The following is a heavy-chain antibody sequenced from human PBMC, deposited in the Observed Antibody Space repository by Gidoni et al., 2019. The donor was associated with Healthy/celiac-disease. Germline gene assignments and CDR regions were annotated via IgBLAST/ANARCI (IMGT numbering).Heavy chain of an antibody. D-gene: IGHD2-2*01. V-gene: IGHV3-23*04. CDR2: ISGSGGST. J-gene: IGHJ3*02. CDR1: GFTFSSYA. CDR3: ANQGYCSSTSCFDAFDI. Sequence: EVQLVESGGGLVQPGGSLRLSCAASGFTFSSYAMGWVRPAPGKGLEWVAAISGSGGSTYYADSVNGRFTISRDNSKNTLYLQMNSLRAEDTAVYYCANQGYCSSTSCFDAFDIWGQGTMVTVSS.